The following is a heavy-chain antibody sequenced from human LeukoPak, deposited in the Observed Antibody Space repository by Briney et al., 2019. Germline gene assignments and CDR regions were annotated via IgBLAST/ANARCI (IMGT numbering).Heavy chain of an antibody. V-gene: IGHV3-30*02. CDR2: IRYDGSNK. CDR3: AKDASGRTVNKFDY. D-gene: IGHD2/OR15-2a*01. J-gene: IGHJ4*02. Sequence: PGGSLRLSCAASGFTFSSYGMHWVRQAPGKGLEWVAFIRYDGSNKYYADSVKGRFTISRDNSKNTLYLQMNSLRAEDTAVYYCAKDASGRTVNKFDYWGQGTLVTVSS. CDR1: GFTFSSYG.